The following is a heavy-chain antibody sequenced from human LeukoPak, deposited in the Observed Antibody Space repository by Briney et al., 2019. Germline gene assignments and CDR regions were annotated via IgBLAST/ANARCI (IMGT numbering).Heavy chain of an antibody. CDR1: GYTFTGYY. CDR2: INHNSCGR. V-gene: IGHV1-2*02. Sequence: ASVKVSCKSSGYTFTGYYMHWVRQPPGQALEWMGWINHNSCGRNYAQKFQGRVTMTRDTSISTAYMELSRLRSDDTAVYYCARVFHRFGVVIPFDYWGQGTLVTVSS. J-gene: IGHJ4*02. D-gene: IGHD3-3*01. CDR3: ARVFHRFGVVIPFDY.